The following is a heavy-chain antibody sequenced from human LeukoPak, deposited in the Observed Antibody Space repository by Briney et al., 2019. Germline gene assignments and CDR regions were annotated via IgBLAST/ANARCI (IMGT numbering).Heavy chain of an antibody. CDR3: ADEVIVVVPAAMPVAFDI. CDR1: GFTFSSYG. V-gene: IGHV3-30*02. J-gene: IGHJ3*02. Sequence: QPGGSLRLSCAASGFTFSSYGMHWVRQAPGKGMEWVAFIRYDGSSKYYADSVKGRFTISRDNSKTTLYLQMNSLRAEDTAVYYCADEVIVVVPAAMPVAFDIWGQGTMVTVSS. D-gene: IGHD2-2*01. CDR2: IRYDGSSK.